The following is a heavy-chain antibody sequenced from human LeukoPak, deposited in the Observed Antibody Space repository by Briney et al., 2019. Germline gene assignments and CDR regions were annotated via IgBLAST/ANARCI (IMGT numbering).Heavy chain of an antibody. V-gene: IGHV1-69*01. CDR1: GGTFSSYA. Sequence: GASVKVSCKASGGTFSSYAISWVRQAPGQGLEWMGGIIPIFGTANYAQKFQGRVTITADESTSTAYMELSSLRSEDTAVYYCARDCSSTSCYGSYYYYYGMDVWGKGTTVTVSS. J-gene: IGHJ6*04. D-gene: IGHD2-2*01. CDR2: IIPIFGTA. CDR3: ARDCSSTSCYGSYYYYYGMDV.